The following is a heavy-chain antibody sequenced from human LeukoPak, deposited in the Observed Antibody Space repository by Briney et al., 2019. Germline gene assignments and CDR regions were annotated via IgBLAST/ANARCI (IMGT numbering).Heavy chain of an antibody. Sequence: PSETLSLTCTVSGGSISSSSYYWGWIRQPPGKGLEWIGSIYYSGSTYYNPSLKSRVTISVDTSKNQFSLKLSSVTAADTAVYYCARVRRDYDILTGYSHSLDYWGQGTLVTVSS. CDR2: IYYSGST. V-gene: IGHV4-39*07. CDR3: ARVRRDYDILTGYSHSLDY. D-gene: IGHD3-9*01. CDR1: GGSISSSSYY. J-gene: IGHJ4*02.